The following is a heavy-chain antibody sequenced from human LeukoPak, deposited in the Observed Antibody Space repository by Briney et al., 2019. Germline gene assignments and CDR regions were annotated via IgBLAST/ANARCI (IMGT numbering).Heavy chain of an antibody. CDR3: AKGLALWGSYFDY. J-gene: IGHJ4*02. V-gene: IGHV3-23*01. Sequence: PSETLSLTCSISGDSTNTYFWSWVRQAPGKGLEWVSAISDSGGSTYYADSMRGRFTISRDNSKNTLYLQVNSLRAEDTAVYYRAKGLALWGSYFDYWGQGTLVTVSS. CDR2: ISDSGGST. CDR1: GDSTNTYF. D-gene: IGHD3-16*01.